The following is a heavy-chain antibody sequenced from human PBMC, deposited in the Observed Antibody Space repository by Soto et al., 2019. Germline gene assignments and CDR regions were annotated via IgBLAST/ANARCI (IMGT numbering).Heavy chain of an antibody. V-gene: IGHV3-53*01. D-gene: IGHD6-13*01. CDR2: IYSGGST. CDR1: GFTVRSSY. J-gene: IGHJ4*02. Sequence: LRLSCAASGFTVRSSYMSWVRQAPGKGLEWVSVIYSGGSTYYADSVKGRFTISRDNSKNTLFLQMNSLRAGDTAVYYCAREKSSSSYYFDYWGQGTLVTVSS. CDR3: AREKSSSSYYFDY.